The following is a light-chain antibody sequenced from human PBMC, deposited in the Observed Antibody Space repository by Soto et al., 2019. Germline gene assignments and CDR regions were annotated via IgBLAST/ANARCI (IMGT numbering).Light chain of an antibody. Sequence: QSVLTQPASVSGSPGQSITISCTGTSSDVGGYNYVSWYQQHPGKAPKLMIYEASNRPSGVSNRFSGSKSGNTASLTISGLQAEDEADYYCSSYTSTALRVFGGGTKVTVL. V-gene: IGLV2-14*01. CDR2: EAS. CDR1: SSDVGGYNY. CDR3: SSYTSTALRV. J-gene: IGLJ3*02.